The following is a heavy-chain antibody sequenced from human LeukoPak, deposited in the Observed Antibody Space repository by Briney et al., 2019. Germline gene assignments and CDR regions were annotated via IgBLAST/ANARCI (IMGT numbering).Heavy chain of an antibody. Sequence: GGSLRLSCAASGFTFSNHSMNWVRQAPGKGLEWVSSISTSSGYIYYADSVKGRFTISRDNAKNSLYLQMNSLRAEDTAVYYCARTGIAVAGTPIGYYCYYMDVWGKGTTVTISS. D-gene: IGHD6-19*01. CDR1: GFTFSNHS. CDR2: ISTSSGYI. V-gene: IGHV3-21*01. CDR3: ARTGIAVAGTPIGYYCYYMDV. J-gene: IGHJ6*03.